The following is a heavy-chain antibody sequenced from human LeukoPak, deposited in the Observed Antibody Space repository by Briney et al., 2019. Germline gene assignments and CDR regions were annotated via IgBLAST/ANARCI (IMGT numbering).Heavy chain of an antibody. V-gene: IGHV1-2*02. D-gene: IGHD3-22*01. CDR3: ARGYYDSSGYHFDY. CDR1: GYTFTGYY. Sequence: GASVKVSCKASGYTFTGYYMHWVRQAPGQGLEWMGWINPNSGGTNYAQKFQGRVTMTRDTSISTAYMELSRLRSDDTAVYYCARGYYDSSGYHFDYWGQGTLVTVSS. J-gene: IGHJ4*02. CDR2: INPNSGGT.